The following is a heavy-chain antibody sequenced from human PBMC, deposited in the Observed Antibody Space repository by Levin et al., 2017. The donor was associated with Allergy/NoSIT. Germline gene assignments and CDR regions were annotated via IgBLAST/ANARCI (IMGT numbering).Heavy chain of an antibody. V-gene: IGHV7-4-1*02. CDR1: GYTFTSYA. Sequence: ASVKVSCKASGYTFTSYAMNWVRQAPGQGLEWMGWINTNTGNPTYAQGFTGRFVFSLDTSDSTAYLQISSLKAEDTAVYYCARTYCSGGSCYSRSFDYWGQGTLVTVSS. CDR3: ARTYCSGGSCYSRSFDY. J-gene: IGHJ4*02. D-gene: IGHD2-15*01. CDR2: INTNTGNP.